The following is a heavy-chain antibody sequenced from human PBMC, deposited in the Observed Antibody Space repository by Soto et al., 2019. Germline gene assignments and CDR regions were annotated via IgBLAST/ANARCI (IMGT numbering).Heavy chain of an antibody. Sequence: GGSLRLSCAASGFTFSSYGMHWVRQSPGKGLEWVAVISYDGSNKYYADSVKGRFTISRDNSKNTLYLQMNSLRAEDTAVYYCARDREIVATIAIDYWGQGTLVTVSS. CDR1: GFTFSSYG. CDR2: ISYDGSNK. V-gene: IGHV3-30-3*01. J-gene: IGHJ4*02. D-gene: IGHD5-12*01. CDR3: ARDREIVATIAIDY.